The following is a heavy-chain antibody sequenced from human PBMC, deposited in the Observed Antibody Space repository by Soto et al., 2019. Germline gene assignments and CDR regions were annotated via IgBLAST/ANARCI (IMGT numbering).Heavy chain of an antibody. V-gene: IGHV3-30*18. CDR2: ISYDGNNK. CDR1: GFTFRSYG. Sequence: QVQLVESGGSLVQPGRSLKLSSAASGFTFRSYGMHWVRQAPGKGLEWVAVISYDGNNKYYADSLKGRFTISRDNSKNTLYLQMNNLRPEDTAVYYCAKEDSLVVVADYWGQGTLVTVSS. CDR3: AKEDSLVVVADY. D-gene: IGHD2-15*01. J-gene: IGHJ4*02.